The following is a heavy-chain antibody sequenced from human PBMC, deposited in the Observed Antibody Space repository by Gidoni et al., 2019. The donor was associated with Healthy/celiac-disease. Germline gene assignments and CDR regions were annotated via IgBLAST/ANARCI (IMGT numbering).Heavy chain of an antibody. Sequence: QVQLVQSGAEVKKPGASVKVSCKASGYTFTSYGISWVRQAPGQGLEWMGWISAYNINTNYAQKLQGRVTMTTDTSTSTAYMGLRSLRSDDTAVYYCARAPSRLRLGELLFDYWGQGTLVTVSS. CDR3: ARAPSRLRLGELLFDY. CDR2: ISAYNINT. CDR1: GYTFTSYG. J-gene: IGHJ4*02. D-gene: IGHD3-16*01. V-gene: IGHV1-18*04.